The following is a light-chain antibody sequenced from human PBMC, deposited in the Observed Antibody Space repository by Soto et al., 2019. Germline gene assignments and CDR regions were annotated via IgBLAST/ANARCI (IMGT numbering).Light chain of an antibody. CDR2: GAS. CDR3: HQYENWPQT. Sequence: EILITQSPSTLSVSPGERATLSCRASQSISSNLAWYQQKPGQAPRLLVYGASTRATGIPARFSGSGSGTEFTLTISSLRSEDFALYYCHQYENWPQTFGQGTKVDIK. J-gene: IGKJ1*01. CDR1: QSISSN. V-gene: IGKV3-15*01.